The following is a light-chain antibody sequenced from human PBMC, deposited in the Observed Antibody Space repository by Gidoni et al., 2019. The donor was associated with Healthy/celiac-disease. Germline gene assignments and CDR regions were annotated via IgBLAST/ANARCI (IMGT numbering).Light chain of an antibody. CDR1: QSISSW. Sequence: DIQMTQSPSTLSASVGDRVTITCRASQSISSWLAWYQQKPGKAPKLLIYDASSLESGVPSRFSGSGSGTEFTLTISRLQPDDFATYYCQQYNSYSPTCGQGTKVEIK. CDR2: DAS. V-gene: IGKV1-5*01. CDR3: QQYNSYSPT. J-gene: IGKJ1*01.